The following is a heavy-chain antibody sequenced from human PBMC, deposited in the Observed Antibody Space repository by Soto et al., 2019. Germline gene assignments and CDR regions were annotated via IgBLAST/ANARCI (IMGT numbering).Heavy chain of an antibody. D-gene: IGHD6-19*01. J-gene: IGHJ4*02. Sequence: QITLKESGPTLVKPTQTLTLTCTFSGFSLSSTRMAVGWIRQPPGKALEWLALIYWDDDKRYSPFLKSRLTITKDTSKNQVVLTLSDMDPVDTGRYYCAHIVVAGLGYYFDCWGQGTLVTVSS. V-gene: IGHV2-5*02. CDR3: AHIVVAGLGYYFDC. CDR1: GFSLSSTRMA. CDR2: IYWDDDK.